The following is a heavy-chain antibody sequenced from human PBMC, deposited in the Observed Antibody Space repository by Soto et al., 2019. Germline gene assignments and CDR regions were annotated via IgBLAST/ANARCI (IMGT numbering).Heavy chain of an antibody. CDR3: ARGYDFWSGYLHYYGMDV. Sequence: SETLSLTCTVSGGSISSGDYYWSWIRQPPGKGLEWIGYIYYSGSTYYNPSLKSRVTISVDTSKNQFSLKLSSVTAADTAVYYCARGYDFWSGYLHYYGMDVWGQGTTVT. CDR1: GGSISSGDYY. J-gene: IGHJ6*02. D-gene: IGHD3-3*01. V-gene: IGHV4-30-4*01. CDR2: IYYSGST.